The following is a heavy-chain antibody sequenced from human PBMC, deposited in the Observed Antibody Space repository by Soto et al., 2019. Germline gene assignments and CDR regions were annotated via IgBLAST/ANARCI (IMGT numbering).Heavy chain of an antibody. CDR1: GFTFSSYV. D-gene: IGHD2-15*01. Sequence: QVQLVESGGGVVQPGRSLRLSCAASGFTFSSYVMHWVRQAPGKGLEWVAVISYDGTNKYYADSVKGRFTISRDNSKNTLYLQMNSLRAEDTAVYYCAKDRGRFCSGGSCHLFDYWGQGTVVTVSS. J-gene: IGHJ4*02. V-gene: IGHV3-30*18. CDR3: AKDRGRFCSGGSCHLFDY. CDR2: ISYDGTNK.